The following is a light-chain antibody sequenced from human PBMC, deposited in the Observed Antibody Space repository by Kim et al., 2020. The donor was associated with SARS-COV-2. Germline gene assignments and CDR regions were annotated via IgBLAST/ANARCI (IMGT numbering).Light chain of an antibody. CDR1: QSVSSY. CDR2: DAS. Sequence: WSPAERATLPGRASQSVSSYLAGYQQKPGQAPRLLIYDASNRATGIPARFSGSGSGTDFTLTISSLEPEDFAVYYCQQRSNWPPYTFGQGTKLEI. CDR3: QQRSNWPPYT. J-gene: IGKJ2*01. V-gene: IGKV3-11*01.